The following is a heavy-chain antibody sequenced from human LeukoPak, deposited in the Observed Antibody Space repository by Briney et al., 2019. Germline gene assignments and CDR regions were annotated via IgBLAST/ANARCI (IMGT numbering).Heavy chain of an antibody. CDR2: IYTGGNT. J-gene: IGHJ6*03. CDR3: ARGTKYYSYMDV. Sequence: SETLSLTCTVSGGSTSSYYWSWIRQSAGKGLEWIGRIYTGGNTNYNPSLTSRVTISLDTSKNQFSLKLNSVTAADTAVYYCARGTKYYSYMDVWGKGTTVTISS. V-gene: IGHV4-4*07. CDR1: GGSTSSYY.